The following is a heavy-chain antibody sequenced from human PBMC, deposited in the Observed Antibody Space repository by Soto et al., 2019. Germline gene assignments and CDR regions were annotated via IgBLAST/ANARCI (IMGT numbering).Heavy chain of an antibody. CDR2: IIPIFGTA. CDR1: GGTFSSYA. J-gene: IGHJ4*02. V-gene: IGHV1-69*01. D-gene: IGHD3-22*01. Sequence: QVQLVQSGAEVKKPGSSVKVSCKASGGTFSSYAISWVRQAPGQGLEWMGGIIPIFGTANYAQKFQGRVTITADESTSTAYMELSSLRSEDTAVYYCASETYYYDSSGSYFDYWGLGTLVTVSS. CDR3: ASETYYYDSSGSYFDY.